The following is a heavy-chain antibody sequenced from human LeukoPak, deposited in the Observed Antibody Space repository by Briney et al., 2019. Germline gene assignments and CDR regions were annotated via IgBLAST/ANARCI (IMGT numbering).Heavy chain of an antibody. CDR1: GFTFSSYA. CDR2: INGGGDST. D-gene: IGHD5-24*01. CDR3: AKRDGYKSGAVDI. V-gene: IGHV3-23*01. J-gene: IGHJ4*02. Sequence: GGSLRLSCAASGFTFSSYAMSWVRQAPGKGLEWVSTINGGGDSTNHADSVKGRFTISRDNSKNTLYLQMNSLRAEDTAVYYCAKRDGYKSGAVDIWGQGTLVTVSS.